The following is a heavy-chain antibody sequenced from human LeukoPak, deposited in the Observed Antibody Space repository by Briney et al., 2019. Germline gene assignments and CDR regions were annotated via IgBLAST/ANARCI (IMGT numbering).Heavy chain of an antibody. J-gene: IGHJ4*02. V-gene: IGHV3-7*03. CDR3: AKGKRYPDY. Sequence: GGSLRLSCVVSGFTFSESWMSWVRRAPGKGLGWVASLNLDGSDKYYVDSVKGRFTISRDNAKNSLYLQMDSLRVEDTAVYYCAKGKRYPDYWGQGTLVTVSS. CDR1: GFTFSESW. D-gene: IGHD1-1*01. CDR2: LNLDGSDK.